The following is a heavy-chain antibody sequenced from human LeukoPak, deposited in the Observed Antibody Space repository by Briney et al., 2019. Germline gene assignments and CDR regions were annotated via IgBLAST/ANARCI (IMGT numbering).Heavy chain of an antibody. V-gene: IGHV3-23*01. CDR3: AKRESAYDFWSGYSFDY. Sequence: HPGGSLRLSCAASGFTFSSYAMSWVRQAPGKGLEWVSAISGSGGSTYYADSVKGRFTISRDNSKNTLYLQMNSLRAEDTAVYYCAKRESAYDFWSGYSFDYWGQGTLVTVSS. D-gene: IGHD3-3*01. J-gene: IGHJ4*02. CDR1: GFTFSSYA. CDR2: ISGSGGST.